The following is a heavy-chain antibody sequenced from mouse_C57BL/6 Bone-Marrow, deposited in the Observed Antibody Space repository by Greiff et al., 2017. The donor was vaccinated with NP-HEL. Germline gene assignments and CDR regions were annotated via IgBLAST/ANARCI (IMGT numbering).Heavy chain of an antibody. D-gene: IGHD1-1*01. CDR2: IYPGNGDT. J-gene: IGHJ1*03. CDR1: GYTFTSYN. V-gene: IGHV1-12*01. Sequence: QVQLQQSGAELVRPGASVKMSCKASGYTFTSYNMHWVKQTPRQGLEWIGAIYPGNGDTSYNQKFKGKATLTVDKSSSTADMQLSSLTSEDSAVYCCARRSLLLALGYFDVWGTGTTVTVSS. CDR3: ARRSLLLALGYFDV.